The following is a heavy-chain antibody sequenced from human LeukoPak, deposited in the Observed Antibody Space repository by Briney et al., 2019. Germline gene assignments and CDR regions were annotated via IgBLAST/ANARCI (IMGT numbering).Heavy chain of an antibody. V-gene: IGHV3-64D*06. CDR3: VKYHNSCYSV. D-gene: IGHD2-21*01. J-gene: IGHJ4*02. CDR2: ISTDGGGT. CDR1: GFTFNIYA. Sequence: GGSLRLSCSASGFTFNIYAMHWVRQAPGKGLVYVSAISTDGGGTYYADSVKGRFTISRDNSKNTLYLQMSSLRTEDTAVYYCVKYHNSCYSVWGQGTLVAVSS.